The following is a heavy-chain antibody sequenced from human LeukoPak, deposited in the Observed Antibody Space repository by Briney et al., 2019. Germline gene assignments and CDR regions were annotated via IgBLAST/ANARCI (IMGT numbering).Heavy chain of an antibody. CDR1: GFTDYSNY. V-gene: IGHV3-66*01. CDR3: AREAENYGLTLDI. J-gene: IGHJ3*02. D-gene: IGHD3-10*01. Sequence: GGPLTLSCAASGFTDYSNYMSWLRHAPGKGMEGVTVIYRSGSTHYADSVKARFIISSDNSKNTLYLQMTSQRAEDTAVYYCAREAENYGLTLDIWGQGTMVTVSS. CDR2: IYRSGST.